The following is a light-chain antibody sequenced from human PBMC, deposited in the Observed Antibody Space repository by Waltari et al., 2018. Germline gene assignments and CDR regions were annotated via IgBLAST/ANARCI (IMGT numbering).Light chain of an antibody. CDR1: QGISSY. CDR3: QQYYSYPPIT. J-gene: IGKJ3*01. V-gene: IGKV1-8*01. CDR2: AAS. Sequence: AIRMTQSPSSLSASTGDRVTITCRASQGISSYLAWYQQKPGNAPKLLIYAASTLQSGVPSRFSGSGSGTDFTLTISCLQSEDFATYYCQQYYSYPPITFDPGTKVDIK.